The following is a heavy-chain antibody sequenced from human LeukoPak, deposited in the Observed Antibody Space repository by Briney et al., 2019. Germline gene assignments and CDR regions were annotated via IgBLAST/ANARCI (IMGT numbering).Heavy chain of an antibody. CDR1: GYTFTSYA. D-gene: IGHD1-26*01. CDR2: INLGNGKT. Sequence: ASVKVSCKASGYTFTSYAMHWVRQAPGQRLEWMGWINLGNGKTKYSQNFQDRVTITRDTSATTAFMELSSLRSEDAAVYYCARDSGSGNNDYWGQGTLVTVSS. J-gene: IGHJ4*02. V-gene: IGHV1-3*01. CDR3: ARDSGSGNNDY.